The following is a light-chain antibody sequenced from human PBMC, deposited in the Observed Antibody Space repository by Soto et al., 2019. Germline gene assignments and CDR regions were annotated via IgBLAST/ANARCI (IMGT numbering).Light chain of an antibody. Sequence: QSVLTQPPSVSAAPGQKVTISCSGSDSNVWKNDVSWSQHVPGTAPKLLIYDSNKRPSVIPDRFSASRSGTSATLVVTGLQSGEEADYYCVTWESSLSAVVFGGGTKLTVL. CDR3: VTWESSLSAVV. V-gene: IGLV1-51*01. J-gene: IGLJ2*01. CDR2: DSN. CDR1: DSNVWKND.